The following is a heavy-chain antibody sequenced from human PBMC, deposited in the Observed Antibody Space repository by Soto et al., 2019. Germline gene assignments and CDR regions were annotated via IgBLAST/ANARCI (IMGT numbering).Heavy chain of an antibody. V-gene: IGHV4-34*01. CDR3: AREQLVMYYFDY. CDR1: GGSFSGYY. Sequence: SETLSLTCAVYGGSFSGYYWSWIRQPPGKGLEWIGEINHSGSTNYNPSLKSRVTISVDTSKNQFSLKLSSVTAADTAVYYCAREQLVMYYFDYWGQGTLVTVSS. CDR2: INHSGST. D-gene: IGHD6-13*01. J-gene: IGHJ4*02.